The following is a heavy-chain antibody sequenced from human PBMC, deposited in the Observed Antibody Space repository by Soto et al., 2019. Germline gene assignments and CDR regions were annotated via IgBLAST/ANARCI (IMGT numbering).Heavy chain of an antibody. J-gene: IGHJ4*02. CDR1: GGTFSSYA. CDR3: ARAHYYGSGSYYSFDY. Sequence: SVKVSCKASGGTFSSYAISWVRQAPGQGLEWMGGIIPIFGAANYAQKFQGRVTITADESTSTAYMELSSLRSEDTAVYYCARAHYYGSGSYYSFDYWGQGTLVTVSS. CDR2: IIPIFGAA. V-gene: IGHV1-69*13. D-gene: IGHD3-10*01.